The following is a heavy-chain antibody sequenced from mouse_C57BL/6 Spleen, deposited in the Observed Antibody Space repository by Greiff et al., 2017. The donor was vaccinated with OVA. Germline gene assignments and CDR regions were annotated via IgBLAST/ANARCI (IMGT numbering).Heavy chain of an antibody. D-gene: IGHD1-1*01. CDR3: SRCDYYGSSYPFDY. CDR2: IYTGSGST. Sequence: QVHVKQPGAELVKPGASVKMSCKASGYTFTSYWITWVKQRPGPGLEWIGDIYTGSGSTNYNEKFKRKATLPVDTSSSTSYMQLSSLTSEDSAGYYCSRCDYYGSSYPFDYWGQGTTLTVSS. CDR1: GYTFTSYW. J-gene: IGHJ2*01. V-gene: IGHV1-55*01.